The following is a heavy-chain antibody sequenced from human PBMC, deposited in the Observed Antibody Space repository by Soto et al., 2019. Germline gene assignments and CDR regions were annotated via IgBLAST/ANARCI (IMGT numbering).Heavy chain of an antibody. CDR2: INPSGGST. D-gene: IGHD2-21*01. CDR3: ASSGECGGDCGHYYYYMDV. V-gene: IGHV1-46*03. J-gene: IGHJ6*03. CDR1: GYTFTSYY. Sequence: GASVKVSCKASGYTFTSYYMHWVRQAPGQGLEWMGIINPSGGSTSYAQKFQGRVTMTRDTSTSTVYMELSSLRSEDTAVYYCASSGECGGDCGHYYYYMDVWGKGTTVTVSS.